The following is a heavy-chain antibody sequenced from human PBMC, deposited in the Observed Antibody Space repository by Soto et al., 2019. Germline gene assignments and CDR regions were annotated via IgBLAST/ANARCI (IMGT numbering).Heavy chain of an antibody. Sequence: QVQVVQSGAEVKKPGASVKVSCKASGYSFTAYAMHWVRQAPGQRLEWMGWINAGNGDTKYSQTFQGRVTITRDTSASTAYLELSSLSSEDTAVYYCARGQRGYAILTAFDFWGQGTLVSVSS. V-gene: IGHV1-3*01. CDR1: GYSFTAYA. CDR3: ARGQRGYAILTAFDF. D-gene: IGHD3-9*01. J-gene: IGHJ4*02. CDR2: INAGNGDT.